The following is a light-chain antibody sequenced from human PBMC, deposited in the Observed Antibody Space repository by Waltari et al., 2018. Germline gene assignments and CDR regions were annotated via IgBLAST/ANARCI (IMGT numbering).Light chain of an antibody. V-gene: IGLV2-14*01. Sequence: QSALTQPASVSGSPGQSITLSCTGTSSDVGAYNYVSWYQQHPGKAPKLMIYEVSNRPSGVSNRFSGSKSGNTASLTISGLQAEDEADYYCSSYTSSSTNVYGTGTKVTVL. CDR2: EVS. J-gene: IGLJ1*01. CDR3: SSYTSSSTNV. CDR1: SSDVGAYNY.